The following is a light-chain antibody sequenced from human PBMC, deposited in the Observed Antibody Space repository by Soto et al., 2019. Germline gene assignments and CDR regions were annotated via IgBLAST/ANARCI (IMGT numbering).Light chain of an antibody. CDR2: AAS. V-gene: IGKV1-39*01. J-gene: IGKJ4*01. Sequence: DIQMTQSPSSLSASVGDRVTITCRASQSISSYLNWYQQRPGKAPKLLIYAASSLQSGVPSRFSGSGSGTDFTLTIAGLQPEDSATYFCQQSISAPLTCGGGTKVEIK. CDR1: QSISSY. CDR3: QQSISAPLT.